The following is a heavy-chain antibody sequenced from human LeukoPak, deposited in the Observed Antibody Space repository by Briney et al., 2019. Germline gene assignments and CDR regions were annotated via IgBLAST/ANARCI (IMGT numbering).Heavy chain of an antibody. V-gene: IGHV4-59*01. Sequence: PSETLSLTCTVSGGSISSYYWSWIRQPPGKGLEWIGYIYYSGSTNYNPSLKSRVTISVDTSKNQFSLKLSSVTAADTAVYYCARQSAGLYCSGGSCTYYFDYWGQGTLVTVSS. J-gene: IGHJ4*02. D-gene: IGHD2-15*01. CDR2: IYYSGST. CDR3: ARQSAGLYCSGGSCTYYFDY. CDR1: GGSISSYY.